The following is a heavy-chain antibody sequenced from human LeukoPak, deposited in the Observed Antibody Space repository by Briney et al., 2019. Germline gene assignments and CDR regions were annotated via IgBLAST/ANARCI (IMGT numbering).Heavy chain of an antibody. J-gene: IGHJ4*02. Sequence: SETLSLTCTVSGVSISFSSYYWGWIRQPPGKGLEWIGSIYYTGSTYYNPSLKSRVIMSVDTSKNQFSLRLRSVTAADTAVYYCERASGPFGVADYWGQGTLVTVSS. V-gene: IGHV4-39*07. CDR2: IYYTGST. D-gene: IGHD3-3*01. CDR3: ERASGPFGVADY. CDR1: GVSISFSSYY.